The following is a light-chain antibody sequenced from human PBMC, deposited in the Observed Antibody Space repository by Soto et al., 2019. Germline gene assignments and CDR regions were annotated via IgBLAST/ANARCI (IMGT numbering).Light chain of an antibody. V-gene: IGKV1-33*01. Sequence: DIQMTQSPSSLSASVGDRVTITCQASQDISNYLNWYQQKPGKAPKLLIYDASNLETGVPSRVSGSGCGRDFTFTISSLQTEDIATYYCQQYGNLLWYTFGQGTK. CDR2: DAS. CDR3: QQYGNLLWYT. J-gene: IGKJ2*01. CDR1: QDISNY.